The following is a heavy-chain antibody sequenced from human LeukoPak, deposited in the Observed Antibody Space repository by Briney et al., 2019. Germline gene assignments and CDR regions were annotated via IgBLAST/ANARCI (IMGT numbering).Heavy chain of an antibody. CDR3: ARLLNYDSSGQAS. Sequence: PSETLSLTCTVSGGSISSGSYYWSWIRQPAGKGLEWIGRIYTSGSTNYNPSLKSRVTISVDTSKNQFSLKLSSVTAADTAVYYCARLLNYDSSGQASWGQGTMVTVSS. V-gene: IGHV4-61*02. D-gene: IGHD3-22*01. CDR2: IYTSGST. J-gene: IGHJ3*01. CDR1: GGSISSGSYY.